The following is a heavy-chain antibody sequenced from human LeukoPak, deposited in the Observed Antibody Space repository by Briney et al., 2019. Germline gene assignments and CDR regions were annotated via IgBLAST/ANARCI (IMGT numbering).Heavy chain of an antibody. CDR2: IGHSGSDI. D-gene: IGHD2-15*01. CDR1: GFTFCDVY. CDR3: ARTPRMPAT. V-gene: IGHV3-11*01. J-gene: IGHJ5*02. Sequence: SGGSLRLSCAASGFTFCDVYMSWILQAPGKGPEWVSYIGHSGSDIRYADSVKGRFTTSRDNAKNSLYLQMNSLRAEDTAVYYCARTPRMPATWGQGTLVTVSS.